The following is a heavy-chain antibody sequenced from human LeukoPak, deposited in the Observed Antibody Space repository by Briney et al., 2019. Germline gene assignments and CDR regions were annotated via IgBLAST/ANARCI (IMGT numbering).Heavy chain of an antibody. V-gene: IGHV1-2*02. D-gene: IGHD3-10*01. CDR1: GYTFTGYY. CDR2: INPNSGGT. CDR3: ARGDPLLWFGVQGGDYYYGMDV. J-gene: IGHJ6*02. Sequence: GASVKVSCKASGYTFTGYYMHWVRQAPGQGLEWMGWINPNSGGTNYAQKFQGRVTMTRDTSISTAYMELSRLRSDDTAVYYCARGDPLLWFGVQGGDYYYGMDVWGQGTTVTVSS.